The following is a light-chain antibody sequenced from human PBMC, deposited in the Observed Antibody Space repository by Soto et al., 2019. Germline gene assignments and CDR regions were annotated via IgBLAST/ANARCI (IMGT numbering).Light chain of an antibody. V-gene: IGKV4-1*01. CDR2: WAS. CDR1: QSVLYSSNNKNY. CDR3: QQFYGPPLT. J-gene: IGKJ4*01. Sequence: DIVMTQSPDSLAVSLGARATINCKCSQSVLYSSNNKNYLAWYQQKPGQPPKLLLYWASTRESGVPDRFSGSGSGTDFTLTISSLQAEDVAVYYCQQFYGPPLTFGGGTKVEIK.